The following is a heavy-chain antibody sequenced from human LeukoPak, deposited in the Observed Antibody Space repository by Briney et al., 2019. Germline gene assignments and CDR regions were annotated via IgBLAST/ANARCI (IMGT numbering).Heavy chain of an antibody. D-gene: IGHD3-10*01. CDR1: GFTFSSYG. CDR2: MWYDGSNK. V-gene: IGHV3-33*01. CDR3: ARDGYYGSGSYYNVQNY. Sequence: GGSLRLSCAASGFTFSSYGMHWVRQAPGKGLEWVAVMWYDGSNKYYADSVKGRFTISRDNSKNTVYLQMNSLRAEDTAVYYCARDGYYGSGSYYNVQNYWGQGTLVTVSS. J-gene: IGHJ4*02.